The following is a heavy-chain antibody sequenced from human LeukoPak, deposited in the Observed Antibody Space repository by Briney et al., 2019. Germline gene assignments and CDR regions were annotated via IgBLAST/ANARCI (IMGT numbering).Heavy chain of an antibody. Sequence: GGSLRLSCAASGFTFSSYWMHWVRQAPGKGLVWVSRINSDGSSTSYADSVKGRFTISRDNSKNTLYLQMNSLRAEDTAVYYCAKIGRDHYDFWSGYYFDYWGQGTLVTVSS. CDR2: INSDGSST. J-gene: IGHJ4*02. D-gene: IGHD3-3*01. CDR3: AKIGRDHYDFWSGYYFDY. CDR1: GFTFSSYW. V-gene: IGHV3-74*01.